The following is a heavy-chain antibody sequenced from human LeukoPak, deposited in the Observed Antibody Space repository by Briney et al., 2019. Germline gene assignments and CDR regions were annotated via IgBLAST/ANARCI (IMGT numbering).Heavy chain of an antibody. V-gene: IGHV3-23*01. Sequence: GGSLRLSCAASGFTFSSYAMSWVRQAPGKGLEWVSTISDSGGSTYYADSVKGRFTISRDNSKNTLYLQMNSLRAEDTAVYYCAKANSITIFGVISPVDYWGQGILVTVSS. CDR3: AKANSITIFGVISPVDY. CDR2: ISDSGGST. CDR1: GFTFSSYA. J-gene: IGHJ4*02. D-gene: IGHD3-3*01.